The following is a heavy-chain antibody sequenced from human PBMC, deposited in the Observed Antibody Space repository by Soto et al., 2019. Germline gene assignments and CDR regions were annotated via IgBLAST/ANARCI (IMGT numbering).Heavy chain of an antibody. CDR3: ARGEYSSSSGYYYYYYMDV. D-gene: IGHD6-6*01. J-gene: IGHJ6*03. CDR2: IYYSGST. CDR1: GGSISSYY. Sequence: QVQLQESGPGLVKPSETLSLTCTVSGGSISSYYWSWIRQPPGKGLEWIGYIYYSGSTNYNPSLKSRGTISVDTSKNQFSLKLSSVTAADTAVYYCARGEYSSSSGYYYYYYMDVWGKGTTVTVSS. V-gene: IGHV4-59*01.